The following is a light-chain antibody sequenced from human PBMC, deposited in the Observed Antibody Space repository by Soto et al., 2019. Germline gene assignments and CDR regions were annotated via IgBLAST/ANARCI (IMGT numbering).Light chain of an antibody. CDR1: SSDVGSYNL. CDR2: EGS. V-gene: IGLV2-23*01. Sequence: QSALTQPASVSGSPGQSITISCTGTSSDVGSYNLVSWYQQHPGKAPKLMIYEGSKRPSGVSNRFSGSKSGNTASLTISGLQAEDEVDYYCRSPAGSSPSSVFAPWPKV. CDR3: RSPAGSSPSSV. J-gene: IGLJ1*01.